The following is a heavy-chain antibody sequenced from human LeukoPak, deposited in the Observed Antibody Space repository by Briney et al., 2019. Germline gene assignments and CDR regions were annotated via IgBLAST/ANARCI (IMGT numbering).Heavy chain of an antibody. CDR1: GGSISSYY. J-gene: IGHJ6*03. CDR3: AREYTPYCSSTSCYDHMPYYYYYMDV. V-gene: IGHV4-59*01. D-gene: IGHD2-2*01. CDR2: IYYSGNT. Sequence: PSETLSLTCTVSGGSISSYYWSWIRQPPGKGLEWIGYIYYSGNTNYNPSLKSRVAISVDTSKNQFSLKLSSVTAADTAVYYCAREYTPYCSSTSCYDHMPYYYYYMDVWGKGTTVTVSS.